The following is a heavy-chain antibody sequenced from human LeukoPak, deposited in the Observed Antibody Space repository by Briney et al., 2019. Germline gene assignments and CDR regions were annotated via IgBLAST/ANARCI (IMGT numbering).Heavy chain of an antibody. V-gene: IGHV1-2*02. CDR2: ISPNSGGT. CDR3: AREAYSSSWYYYYYGMDV. CDR1: GYTFTGYY. Sequence: ASVKVSCKASGYTFTGYYMHWVRQAPGQGLEWMGWISPNSGGTNYAQKFQGRVTMTRDTSISTAYMELSRLRSDDTAVYYCAREAYSSSWYYYYYGMDVWGQGTTVTVSS. D-gene: IGHD6-13*01. J-gene: IGHJ6*02.